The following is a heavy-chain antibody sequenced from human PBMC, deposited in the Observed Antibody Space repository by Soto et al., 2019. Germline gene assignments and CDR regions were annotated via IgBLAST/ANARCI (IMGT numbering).Heavy chain of an antibody. Sequence: GASVKVSCKASGYTFTSYAMHWVRQAPGQRLEWMGWINAGNGNTKYSQKFQGRVTITRDTSASTAYMELSSLRSEDTAVYYFARSVSRPPLPAAYDYWGQGTLVNVSS. J-gene: IGHJ4*02. CDR1: GYTFTSYA. V-gene: IGHV1-3*01. D-gene: IGHD2-2*01. CDR2: INAGNGNT. CDR3: ARSVSRPPLPAAYDY.